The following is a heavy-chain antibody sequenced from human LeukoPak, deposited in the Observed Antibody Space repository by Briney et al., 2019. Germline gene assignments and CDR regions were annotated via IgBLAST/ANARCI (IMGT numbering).Heavy chain of an antibody. J-gene: IGHJ4*02. CDR3: ARGVRGVDDFDY. V-gene: IGHV1-69*13. CDR1: GGTFSSYA. CDR2: IIPIFGTA. D-gene: IGHD3-10*01. Sequence: SVKVSCKASGGTFSSYAISWVRQAPGQGLEWMGGIIPIFGTANYAQKFQGRVTITADESTSTAYVELSSLRSEDTAVYYCARGVRGVDDFDYWGQGTLVTVSS.